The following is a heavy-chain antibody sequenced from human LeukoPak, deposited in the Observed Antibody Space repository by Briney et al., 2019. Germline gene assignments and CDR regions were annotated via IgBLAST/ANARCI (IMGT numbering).Heavy chain of an antibody. CDR2: INHDATEK. J-gene: IGHJ4*02. Sequence: GGSLRLSCVASGFSFDSYWMNWVRQAPGRGLEWVANINHDATEKYYVDSVKGRFTISRDNAMKSLYLQMNRLRADDTAVYHCARVRSAAAGPLDYWGQGTLVTVSS. CDR1: GFSFDSYW. CDR3: ARVRSAAAGPLDY. V-gene: IGHV3-7*01. D-gene: IGHD6-13*01.